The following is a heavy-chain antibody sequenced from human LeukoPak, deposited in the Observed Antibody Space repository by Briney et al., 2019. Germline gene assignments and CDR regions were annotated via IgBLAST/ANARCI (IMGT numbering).Heavy chain of an antibody. J-gene: IGHJ4*02. CDR3: ARRGYCSSTSCYGPLDY. V-gene: IGHV4-59*08. Sequence: SKLLFLTWRVSGGSVRSYDWSWIRKPPGKGLEWIGYIYYSGSTNYNPSLKSRVTISVDMSKNQFSLKLSSVTAADTAVYYCARRGYCSSTSCYGPLDYWGQGTLVTVSS. CDR1: GGSVRSYD. D-gene: IGHD2-2*03. CDR2: IYYSGST.